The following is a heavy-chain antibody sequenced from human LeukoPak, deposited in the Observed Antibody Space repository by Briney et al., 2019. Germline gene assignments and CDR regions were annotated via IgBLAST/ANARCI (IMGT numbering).Heavy chain of an antibody. Sequence: GGSLRLSCAASGFTFSSSAMSWVRQAPGKGLEWVSTISGSGDRTYYADSVKGRFTISRDNSKNTLFLHMNSLRAEDTAVYSCAKGYYGSGSYGWFDYWGQGTLVTVSS. D-gene: IGHD3-10*01. CDR1: GFTFSSSA. J-gene: IGHJ4*02. CDR2: ISGSGDRT. CDR3: AKGYYGSGSYGWFDY. V-gene: IGHV3-23*01.